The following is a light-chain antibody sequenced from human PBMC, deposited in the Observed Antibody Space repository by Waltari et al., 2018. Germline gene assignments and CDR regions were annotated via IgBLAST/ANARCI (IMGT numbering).Light chain of an antibody. Sequence: SYVLTQPPSVSVAPGETARITCGGNNIESKSLHWYRQRPGQAPVLVISYYNDRAAGIPERFSGSNSGNTATLTISRVEAGDEADYYCQVWDANTDPGVFGTGTEVTVL. V-gene: IGLV3-21*01. CDR1: NIESKS. CDR2: YYN. CDR3: QVWDANTDPGV. J-gene: IGLJ1*01.